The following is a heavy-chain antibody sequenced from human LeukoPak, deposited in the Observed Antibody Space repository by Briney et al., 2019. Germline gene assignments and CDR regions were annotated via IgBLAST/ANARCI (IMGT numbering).Heavy chain of an antibody. J-gene: IGHJ4*02. Sequence: GGSLRLSCAASRFTFSSYAMSWVRQAPGKGPEWVSGISGSGGSTYYADSAKGRFTISRDNSKNTLYLQMNSLRAEDTAVYYCAKDHTDGFLDYWGQGTLVTVSS. V-gene: IGHV3-23*01. CDR1: RFTFSSYA. CDR3: AKDHTDGFLDY. CDR2: ISGSGGST. D-gene: IGHD2-2*02.